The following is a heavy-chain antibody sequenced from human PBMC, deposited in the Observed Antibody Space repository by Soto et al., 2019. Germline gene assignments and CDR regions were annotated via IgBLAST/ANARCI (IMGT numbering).Heavy chain of an antibody. D-gene: IGHD2-2*02. V-gene: IGHV3-21*01. CDR1: GFTFSSYS. CDR3: ARERSRYPFDP. Sequence: GGSLRLSCAASGFTFSSYSMNWVRQAPGKGLEWVSSISSSSSYIYYADSVKGRFTISRDNAKNSLYLQMSSLRAEDTAVYYCARERSRYPFDPWGQGTLVTVSS. J-gene: IGHJ5*02. CDR2: ISSSSSYI.